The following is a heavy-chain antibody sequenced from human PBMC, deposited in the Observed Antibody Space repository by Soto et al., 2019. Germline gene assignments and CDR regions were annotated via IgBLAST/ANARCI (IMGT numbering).Heavy chain of an antibody. V-gene: IGHV3-30-3*01. J-gene: IGHJ4*02. D-gene: IGHD3-22*01. CDR2: ISYDGSNK. CDR3: ARVGYDSSGYHYFDY. Sequence: QVQLVESGGGVVQPGRSLRLSCAASGFTFSSYAMHWVRHAPGKGLEWVAVISYDGSNKYYADSVKGRFTISRDNSKKTLYLQMNSLRAEDTAVYYCARVGYDSSGYHYFDYWGQGTLVTVSS. CDR1: GFTFSSYA.